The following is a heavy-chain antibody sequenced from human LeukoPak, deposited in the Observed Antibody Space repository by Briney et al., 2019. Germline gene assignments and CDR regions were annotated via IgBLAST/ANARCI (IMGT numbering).Heavy chain of an antibody. CDR2: INPGGGST. Sequence: GASVKVSCKASGYTFTSYYMYWVRQAPGRGLEWMGLINPGGGSTNYAQKFQGRVTVTRDMSTSTVYMELSSLRSDDTAVYYCARGVHVRKYDSNHNCFDPWGQGTLVTVSS. D-gene: IGHD3-22*01. J-gene: IGHJ5*02. V-gene: IGHV1-46*01. CDR3: ARGVHVRKYDSNHNCFDP. CDR1: GYTFTSYY.